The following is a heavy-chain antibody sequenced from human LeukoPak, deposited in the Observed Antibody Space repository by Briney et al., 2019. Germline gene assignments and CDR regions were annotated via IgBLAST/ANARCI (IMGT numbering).Heavy chain of an antibody. V-gene: IGHV3-48*03. CDR2: ISSSGSTI. D-gene: IGHD3-10*01. Sequence: PGGSLRLSCAASGFTFSSYEMNWVRQAPGKGQEWVSYISSSGSTIYYADSVQGRFTISRDNAKNSLYLQMNSLRAEDTAVYYCARVGMVRGVITEYYYYMDVWGKGTTVTVSS. CDR3: ARVGMVRGVITEYYYYMDV. J-gene: IGHJ6*03. CDR1: GFTFSSYE.